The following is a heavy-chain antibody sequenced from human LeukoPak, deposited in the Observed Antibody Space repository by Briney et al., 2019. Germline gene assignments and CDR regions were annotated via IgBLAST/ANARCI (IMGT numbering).Heavy chain of an antibody. CDR1: GFTFSSYG. J-gene: IGHJ4*02. D-gene: IGHD7-27*01. CDR3: AKARTGERGGLYFDY. V-gene: IGHV3-23*01. Sequence: GGSLRLSCAASGFTFSSYGMSWVRQAPGKGLEWVSAISGSGGSTYYADSVKGRFTISRDNSKNTLYLQMNSLRAEDTAVYYCAKARTGERGGLYFDYWGQGTLVTVSS. CDR2: ISGSGGST.